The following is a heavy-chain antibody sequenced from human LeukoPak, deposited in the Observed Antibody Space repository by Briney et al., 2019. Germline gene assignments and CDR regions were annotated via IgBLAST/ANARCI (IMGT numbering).Heavy chain of an antibody. D-gene: IGHD6-19*01. CDR2: IIPIFGIA. CDR3: ATAIAVAGTSGMDV. J-gene: IGHJ6*02. Sequence: SVKVSCKASGGTFSSHAISWVRQAPGQGLEWMGRIIPIFGIANYAQKFQGRVTITADKSTSTAYMELSSLRSEDTAVYYCATAIAVAGTSGMDVWGQGTTVTVSS. V-gene: IGHV1-69*04. CDR1: GGTFSSHA.